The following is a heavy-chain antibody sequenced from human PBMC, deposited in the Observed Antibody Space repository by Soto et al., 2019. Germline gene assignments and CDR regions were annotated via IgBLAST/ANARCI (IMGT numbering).Heavy chain of an antibody. D-gene: IGHD3-3*02. CDR2: IFYTENT. CDR1: GVSISSYY. V-gene: IGHV4-59*01. J-gene: IGHJ4*02. Sequence: PSETLSLTCTVSGVSISSYYWSWIRQPPGKGLEWIGSIFYTENTDYNPSLKSRVTISIDTSKKQFSLNLRSVTAADTAIYYCARVNRGALDYWGQGTLVTVSS. CDR3: ARVNRGALDY.